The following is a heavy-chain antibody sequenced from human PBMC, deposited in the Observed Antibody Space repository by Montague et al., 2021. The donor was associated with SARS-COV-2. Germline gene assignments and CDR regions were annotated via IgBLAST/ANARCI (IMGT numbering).Heavy chain of an antibody. J-gene: IGHJ6*02. Sequence: SLRLSCAASGFTFSSFSMNWVRQAPGKRLEWVASISSGSTNILYAESVRGRFTVSRDNAQNLLFLQMNSLRAEDTALYYCARFETSKFYSSGVDVWGQGTTVTVSS. CDR1: GFTFSSFS. CDR2: ISSGSTNI. D-gene: IGHD2-15*01. V-gene: IGHV3-21*01. CDR3: ARFETSKFYSSGVDV.